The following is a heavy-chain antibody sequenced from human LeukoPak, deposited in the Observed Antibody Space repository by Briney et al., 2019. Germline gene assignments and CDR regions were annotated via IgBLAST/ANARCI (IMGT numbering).Heavy chain of an antibody. CDR1: GFTFSSYA. V-gene: IGHV3-23*01. CDR2: ISGSGGST. Sequence: GGSLRLSCAASGFTFSSYAMSWVRQAPGKRLEWVSAISGSGGSTYYADSVKGRFTISRDNSKNTLYLQINSLRAEDTAVYYCAKGSTASSSSWYVGYYYGMDVWGQGTTVTVSS. J-gene: IGHJ6*02. CDR3: AKGSTASSSSWYVGYYYGMDV. D-gene: IGHD6-13*01.